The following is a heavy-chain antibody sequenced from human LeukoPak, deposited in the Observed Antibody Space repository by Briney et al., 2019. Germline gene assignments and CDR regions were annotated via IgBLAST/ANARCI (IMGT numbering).Heavy chain of an antibody. V-gene: IGHV4-31*03. CDR2: IYYSGST. CDR1: GGSISSGGYY. CDR3: ARDMRGPSSSWYGPGVYAFDI. J-gene: IGHJ3*02. Sequence: SQTLSLTCTVSGGSISSGGYYWSWIRQHPGKGLEWIGYIYYSGSTYYNPSLKSRVTISVDTSKNQFSLKLSSVTAADTAVYYCARDMRGPSSSWYGPGVYAFDIWGQGTMVTVSS. D-gene: IGHD6-13*01.